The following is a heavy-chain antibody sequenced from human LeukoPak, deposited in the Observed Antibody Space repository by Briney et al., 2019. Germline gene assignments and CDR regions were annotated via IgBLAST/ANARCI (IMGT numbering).Heavy chain of an antibody. CDR2: AYYSGST. Sequence: PSQTLSLTCTVSGDSVSNVSYYWAWIRQPPGKGLEWIANAYYSGSTYYNPSLKSRVAISVDTSKNQFSLTLRSVTAADTGVYFCASLVRGGSFYYYMDVWGRGTSVTVSS. CDR1: GDSVSNVSYY. CDR3: ASLVRGGSFYYYMDV. V-gene: IGHV4-39*01. D-gene: IGHD3-10*01. J-gene: IGHJ6*03.